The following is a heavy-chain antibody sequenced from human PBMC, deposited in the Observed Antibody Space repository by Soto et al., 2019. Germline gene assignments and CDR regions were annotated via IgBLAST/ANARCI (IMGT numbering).Heavy chain of an antibody. CDR1: GFTFSSYA. V-gene: IGHV3-23*01. Sequence: GGSLRLSCVASGFTFSSYAMNWVRQAPGKGLEWVSVISGGGGNTYYADSVQGRFTISRDNSKNTLYLQMNSLRAEDTAVYYCARDGGPNYYDSSGYYFFFYYYGMDVWGQGTTVTVSS. CDR2: ISGGGGNT. J-gene: IGHJ6*02. D-gene: IGHD3-22*01. CDR3: ARDGGPNYYDSSGYYFFFYYYGMDV.